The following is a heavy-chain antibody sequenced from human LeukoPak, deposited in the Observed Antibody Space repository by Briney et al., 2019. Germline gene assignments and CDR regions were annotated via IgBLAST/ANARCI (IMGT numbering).Heavy chain of an antibody. CDR1: GFTFSSYW. CDR3: TRGGGEFDP. J-gene: IGHJ5*02. Sequence: GGSLRLSCAAPGFTFSSYWMTSVRQAPGEGLEWVANIKQDGSEKYYVDSVKGRFTISRDNAKKSMYLQMNSLRVDDTATYYCTRGGGEFDPWGQGTRVTVSS. CDR2: IKQDGSEK. V-gene: IGHV3-7*01. D-gene: IGHD3-10*01.